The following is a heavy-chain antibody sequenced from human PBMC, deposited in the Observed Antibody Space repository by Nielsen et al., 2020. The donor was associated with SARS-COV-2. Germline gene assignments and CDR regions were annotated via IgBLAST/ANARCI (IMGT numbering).Heavy chain of an antibody. V-gene: IGHV3-30*18. D-gene: IGHD2-15*01. CDR3: AKDWTAIVVVPSGGVDY. Sequence: GGSLRLSCAASGFTFSTYGMHWVRQAPGKGLEWVAATSYDGSNKYYVDSVKGRFTISRDNSKNTLYLQMSSLREEDTAVYYCAKDWTAIVVVPSGGVDYWGQGTLVTVSS. J-gene: IGHJ4*02. CDR1: GFTFSTYG. CDR2: TSYDGSNK.